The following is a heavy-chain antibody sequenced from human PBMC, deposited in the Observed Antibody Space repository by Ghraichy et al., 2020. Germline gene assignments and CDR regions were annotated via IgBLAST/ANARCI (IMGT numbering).Heavy chain of an antibody. J-gene: IGHJ4*02. Sequence: SETLSLTCTVSGGSISSGGYYWSWIRQHPGKGLEWIGYIYYSGSTYYNPSLKSRVTISVDTSKNQFSLKLSSVTAADTAVYYCARVLSYDILTGYSNDYWGQGTLVTVSS. V-gene: IGHV4-31*03. D-gene: IGHD3-9*01. CDR2: IYYSGST. CDR3: ARVLSYDILTGYSNDY. CDR1: GGSISSGGYY.